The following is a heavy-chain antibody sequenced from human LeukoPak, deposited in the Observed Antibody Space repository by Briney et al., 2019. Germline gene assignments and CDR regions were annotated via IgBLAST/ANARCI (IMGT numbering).Heavy chain of an antibody. V-gene: IGHV1-69*05. D-gene: IGHD5-12*01. Sequence: ASVKVSCKASGGTFSSYAISWVRQAPGQGLEWMGGIIPIFGTANYAQKFQGRVTITTDKSTSTAYMELSSLRSEDTAVYYCAGGIVATISTFDYWGQGTLVTVSS. CDR3: AGGIVATISTFDY. CDR2: IIPIFGTA. J-gene: IGHJ4*02. CDR1: GGTFSSYA.